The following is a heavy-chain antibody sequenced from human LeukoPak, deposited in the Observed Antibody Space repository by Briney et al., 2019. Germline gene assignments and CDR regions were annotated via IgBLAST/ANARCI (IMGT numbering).Heavy chain of an antibody. D-gene: IGHD6-19*01. Sequence: PSETLSLTCAVYGGSFSGYYWSWIRQPPGKGLEWIGEIDHSGSTNYNPSLKSRVTISVDTSKNQFSLKLSSVTAADTAVYYCAGMWLPLYYFDYWGQGTLVTVSS. CDR1: GGSFSGYY. V-gene: IGHV4-34*01. CDR2: IDHSGST. J-gene: IGHJ4*02. CDR3: AGMWLPLYYFDY.